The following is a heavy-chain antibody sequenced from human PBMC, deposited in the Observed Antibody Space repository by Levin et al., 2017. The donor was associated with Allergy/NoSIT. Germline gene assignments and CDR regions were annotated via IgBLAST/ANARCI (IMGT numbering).Heavy chain of an antibody. CDR2: ISSSSTYI. J-gene: IGHJ3*02. CDR1: GFTFSGYT. D-gene: IGHD6-6*01. Sequence: GGSLRLSCAASGFTFSGYTLNWVRQAPGKGLEWVSSISSSSTYIYYADSLKGRFTISRDDAKNSLSLQMISLRVEDTAVYYCASDGSYDTLDIWGQGTMVTVSS. CDR3: ASDGSYDTLDI. V-gene: IGHV3-21*01.